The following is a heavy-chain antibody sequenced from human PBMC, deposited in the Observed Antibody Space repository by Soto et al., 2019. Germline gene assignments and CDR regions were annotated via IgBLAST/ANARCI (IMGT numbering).Heavy chain of an antibody. D-gene: IGHD3-3*01. CDR2: ISSSSSYT. V-gene: IGHV3-11*06. J-gene: IGHJ4*02. CDR1: GFTFSDYY. Sequence: QVQLVESGGGLVKPGGSLRLSCAASGFTFSDYYMSWIRQARGKGLEWVSYISSSSSYTNYADSVKGRFTISRDNAKNSLYLQMNSLRAEDTAVYYSARDYDFWSTFDYWGQGTLVTVSS. CDR3: ARDYDFWSTFDY.